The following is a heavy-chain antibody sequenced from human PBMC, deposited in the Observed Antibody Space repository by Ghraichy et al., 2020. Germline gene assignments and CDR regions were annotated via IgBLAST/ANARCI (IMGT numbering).Heavy chain of an antibody. V-gene: IGHV3-7*01. J-gene: IGHJ6*02. CDR1: GFTFSSYW. D-gene: IGHD6-13*01. CDR3: ARVPEQQLVRHPNEYYYYYYGMDV. CDR2: IKQDGSEK. Sequence: GGSLRLSCAASGFTFSSYWMSWVRQAPGKGLEWVANIKQDGSEKYYVDSVKGRFTISRDNAKNSLYLQMNSLRAEDTAVYYCARVPEQQLVRHPNEYYYYYYGMDVWGQGTTVTVSS.